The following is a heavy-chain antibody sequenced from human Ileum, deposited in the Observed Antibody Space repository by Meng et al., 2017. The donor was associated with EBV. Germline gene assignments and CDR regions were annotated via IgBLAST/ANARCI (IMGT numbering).Heavy chain of an antibody. J-gene: IGHJ4*02. CDR3: AKGGQWDPLDS. D-gene: IGHD1-26*01. Sequence: GPRLLKPWWPASLPCDVSGVSISGNSWSWIRQSPVKGLEWIGVFYEGTTNYNPPLKSRVTIAAGPANNQISLRLSSVTSADTAVYYCAKGGQWDPLDSWGRGILVTVSS. CDR2: FYEGTT. CDR1: GVSISGNS. V-gene: IGHV4-59*01.